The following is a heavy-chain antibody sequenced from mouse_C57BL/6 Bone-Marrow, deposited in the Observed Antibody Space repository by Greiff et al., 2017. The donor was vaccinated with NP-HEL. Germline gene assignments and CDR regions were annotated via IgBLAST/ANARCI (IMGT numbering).Heavy chain of an antibody. Sequence: VQLQQSGAELVKPGASVKLSYYMHWVKQRTEQGLEWIGRIDPEDGETKYAPKFQGKATLTADTSSNTAYLQLSSLTSEDTAVYYCAREGYWGQGTTLTVSS. CDR2: IDPEDGET. CDR3: AREGY. V-gene: IGHV14-2*01. J-gene: IGHJ2*01. CDR1: Y.